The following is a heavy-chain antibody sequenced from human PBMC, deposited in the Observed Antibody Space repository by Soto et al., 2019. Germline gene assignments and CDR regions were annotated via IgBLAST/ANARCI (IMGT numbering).Heavy chain of an antibody. Sequence: EVQLLESGGGLVQPGGSLRLSCAASGFTFSSYAMSWVRQAPGKGLEWVSAISGSGGSTYYADSVKGRFIISRDNSKNTLYLQMNSLRAEDTAVYYCAEVRILAAVRSDAFDIWGQGTMVTVSS. V-gene: IGHV3-23*01. CDR3: AEVRILAAVRSDAFDI. CDR1: GFTFSSYA. CDR2: ISGSGGST. D-gene: IGHD6-25*01. J-gene: IGHJ3*02.